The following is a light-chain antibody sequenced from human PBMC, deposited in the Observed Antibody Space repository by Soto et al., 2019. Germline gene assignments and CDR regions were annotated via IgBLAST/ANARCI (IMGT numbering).Light chain of an antibody. V-gene: IGKV4-1*01. CDR3: HQYYATPWA. CDR1: RSVLYSSNNKNY. Sequence: DIVMTQSPDSLAVSLGERATINCKSSRSVLYSSNNKNYLAWYQQKPGQPPKLLIYWASTRESGVPDRFSGSGSGADFTLTISSLQAEDVAVYYCHQYYATPWAFGQGTKVDIK. CDR2: WAS. J-gene: IGKJ1*01.